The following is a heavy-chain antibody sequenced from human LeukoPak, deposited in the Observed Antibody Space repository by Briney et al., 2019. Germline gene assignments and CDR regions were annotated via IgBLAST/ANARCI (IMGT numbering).Heavy chain of an antibody. Sequence: ASVKVSCKVSGYTLTESSMHWVRQAPGKGLEWMGGFDPEDGETIYAQKFQGRVTMTEDTSTDTAYMELSSLRSEDTAVYYCATDFRGYYDSSGYYSDYWGQGTLVTVSS. D-gene: IGHD3-22*01. V-gene: IGHV1-24*01. CDR1: GYTLTESS. CDR2: FDPEDGET. J-gene: IGHJ4*02. CDR3: ATDFRGYYDSSGYYSDY.